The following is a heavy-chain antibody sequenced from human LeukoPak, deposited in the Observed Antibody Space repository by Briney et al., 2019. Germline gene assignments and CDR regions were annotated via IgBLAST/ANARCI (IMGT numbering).Heavy chain of an antibody. J-gene: IGHJ6*02. Sequence: ASVKVSCKASGYTFTSYGISWVRQAPGQGLEWMGWISAYNGNTNYAQKLQGRVTMTTDTSTSTAYMELRSLRSDDTAVYYCARSVATIPHYYYGMDVWGQGTTVTVSS. D-gene: IGHD5-12*01. CDR3: ARSVATIPHYYYGMDV. CDR1: GYTFTSYG. CDR2: ISAYNGNT. V-gene: IGHV1-18*01.